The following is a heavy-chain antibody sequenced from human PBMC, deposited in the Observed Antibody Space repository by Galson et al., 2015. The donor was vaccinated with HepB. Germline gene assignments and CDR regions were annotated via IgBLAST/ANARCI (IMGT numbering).Heavy chain of an antibody. D-gene: IGHD6-19*01. J-gene: IGHJ4*02. CDR1: GGSISSSSFY. CDR2: IYYSGST. Sequence: TLSLTCTVPGGSISSSSFYWGWIRQPPGKGLEWIGSIYYSGSTYYNPSLKSRVTISVDTSKNQFSLKLSSVTAADTAVYYCARAIEQWLAEHWGQGTLVTVSS. CDR3: ARAIEQWLAEH. V-gene: IGHV4-39*07.